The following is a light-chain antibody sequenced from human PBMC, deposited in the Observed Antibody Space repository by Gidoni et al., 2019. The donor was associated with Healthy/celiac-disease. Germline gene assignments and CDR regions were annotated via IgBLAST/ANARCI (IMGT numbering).Light chain of an antibody. CDR3: QQRSNWLYT. J-gene: IGKJ2*01. CDR2: AAS. V-gene: IGKV3-11*01. CDR1: QSVSSY. Sequence: VLTQSPATLSLSPGERATLSCRASQSVSSYLAWYQQKPGQAPRLLIYAASNRATGIPARFSGSGSGTDFTLTISSLEPEDFAVYYCQQRSNWLYTFGQGTKLEIK.